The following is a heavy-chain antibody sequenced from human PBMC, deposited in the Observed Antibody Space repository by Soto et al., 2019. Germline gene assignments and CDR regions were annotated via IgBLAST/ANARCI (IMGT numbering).Heavy chain of an antibody. CDR1: GYTFTGYY. V-gene: IGHV1-2*04. J-gene: IGHJ4*02. Sequence: ASVKVSCKASGYTFTGYYVHWVRQAPGRGLEWMGWINPNSGGTSYAQNFQGWVTMTRDTSINTAYMELSRLRSDDTAVYYCARDPRDFGDYEFYFDYWGQGTLVTVSS. CDR3: ARDPRDFGDYEFYFDY. D-gene: IGHD4-17*01. CDR2: INPNSGGT.